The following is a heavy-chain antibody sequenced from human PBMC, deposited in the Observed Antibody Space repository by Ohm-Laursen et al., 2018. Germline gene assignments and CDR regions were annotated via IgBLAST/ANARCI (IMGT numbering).Heavy chain of an antibody. Sequence: GTLSLTCTVSGGSISSYYWSWIRQPPGKGLEWIGYIYYSGSTNYNPSLKSRVTISVDTSKNQFSLKLSSVTAADTAVYYCARDLNYDFWSYLDYWGQGTLVTVSS. CDR1: GGSISSYY. V-gene: IGHV4-59*01. CDR2: IYYSGST. CDR3: ARDLNYDFWSYLDY. D-gene: IGHD3-3*01. J-gene: IGHJ4*02.